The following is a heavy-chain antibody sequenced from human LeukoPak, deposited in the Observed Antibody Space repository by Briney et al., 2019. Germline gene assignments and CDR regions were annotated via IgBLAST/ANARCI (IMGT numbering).Heavy chain of an antibody. J-gene: IGHJ4*02. CDR2: ISSSSSHI. CDR3: ARDLGNGYYYFDY. D-gene: IGHD3-22*01. V-gene: IGHV3-21*01. Sequence: GGSLRLSCAASGFTFSTYAMNWVRQAPGKGLEWVSSISSSSSHISYADSVKGRFTISRDDSKNTLYLQMNSLRAEDTAVYYCARDLGNGYYYFDYWGQGTLVTVSS. CDR1: GFTFSTYA.